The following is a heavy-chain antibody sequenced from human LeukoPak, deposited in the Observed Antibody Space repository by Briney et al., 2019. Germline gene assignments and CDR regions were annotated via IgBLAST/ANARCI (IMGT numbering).Heavy chain of an antibody. CDR2: INPSGGST. D-gene: IGHD2-15*01. CDR1: GYTFTSYY. Sequence: ASVKVSCKASGYTFTSYYMHWVRQAPGQGLEWMGLINPSGGSTSYAQKFQGRVTMTRDTSTSTVYMELSSLRSEDTAVYYCARDLVVVVVTPSYGMDVWGQGTTVTVSS. CDR3: ARDLVVVVVTPSYGMDV. J-gene: IGHJ6*02. V-gene: IGHV1-46*01.